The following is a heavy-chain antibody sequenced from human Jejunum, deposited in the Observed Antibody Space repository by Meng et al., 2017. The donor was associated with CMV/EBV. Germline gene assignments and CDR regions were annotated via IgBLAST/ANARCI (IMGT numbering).Heavy chain of an antibody. D-gene: IGHD2-15*01. J-gene: IGHJ5*02. CDR3: ARVRGGFDP. Sequence: CTVSGGSISGYYWSWIRQPPGKGLEWVGYIYYTGGTNYNPSLESRATISLDRTKSQFSLKLTSVTPADTAVYYCARVRGGFDPWGQGILVTVSS. CDR2: IYYTGGT. V-gene: IGHV4-59*01. CDR1: GGSISGYY.